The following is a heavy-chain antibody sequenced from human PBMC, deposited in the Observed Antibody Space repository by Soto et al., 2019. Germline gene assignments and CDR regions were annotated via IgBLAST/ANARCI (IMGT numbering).Heavy chain of an antibody. D-gene: IGHD7-27*01. Sequence: QVQLQESGPGLVKPSQTLSLTCTVSGGSISSGDSCWSWIRQPPDKGLEWIGHIYDGGTTYSNPSHKSRITISVDTSKTQFPLKLSSVSAADTAVYYCARGPSGDKVDYGGQGTLVTVSS. V-gene: IGHV4-30-4*01. CDR2: IYDGGTT. J-gene: IGHJ4*02. CDR3: ARGPSGDKVDY. CDR1: GGSISSGDSC.